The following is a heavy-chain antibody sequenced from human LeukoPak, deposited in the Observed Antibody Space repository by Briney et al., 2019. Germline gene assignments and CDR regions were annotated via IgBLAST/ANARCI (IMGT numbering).Heavy chain of an antibody. V-gene: IGHV3-66*02. Sequence: PGRSLRLSCAASGFTVSSNYMSWVRQAPGKGLEWVSVIYSGGSTYYADSVKGRFTISRDNSKNTLYLQMNSLRAEDTAVYYCARGMTTVTAYYYYYYMDVWGKGTTVTVSS. CDR3: ARGMTTVTAYYYYYYMDV. CDR1: GFTVSSNY. D-gene: IGHD4-11*01. J-gene: IGHJ6*03. CDR2: IYSGGST.